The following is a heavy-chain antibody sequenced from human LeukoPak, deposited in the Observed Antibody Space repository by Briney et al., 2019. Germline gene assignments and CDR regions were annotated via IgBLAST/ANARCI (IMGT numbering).Heavy chain of an antibody. CDR2: IYYSGST. CDR3: ARVSPPGGHPNWFDP. V-gene: IGHV4-39*07. J-gene: IGHJ5*02. Sequence: SETLSLTCTVSGGSISSSSYYWGWIRQPPGKGLEWIGSIYYSGSTYYNPSLKSRVTISVDTSKNQFSLKLSSVTAADTAVYYCARVSPPGGHPNWFDPWGQGTLVTVSS. CDR1: GGSISSSSYY. D-gene: IGHD1-14*01.